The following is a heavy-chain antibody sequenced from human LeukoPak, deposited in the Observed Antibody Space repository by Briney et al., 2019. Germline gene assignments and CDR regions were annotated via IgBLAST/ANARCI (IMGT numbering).Heavy chain of an antibody. Sequence: GGSLRLSCAASGFTFSSYGMSWVRQAPGKGLEWVSAISGSGGSTYYADSVKGRFTISRDNSKNTLYLQMNSLRAEDTAVYYCAKGGYYDYVWGSYRPLADSFDYWGQGTLVTVSS. D-gene: IGHD3-16*02. V-gene: IGHV3-23*01. CDR1: GFTFSSYG. CDR2: ISGSGGST. J-gene: IGHJ4*02. CDR3: AKGGYYDYVWGSYRPLADSFDY.